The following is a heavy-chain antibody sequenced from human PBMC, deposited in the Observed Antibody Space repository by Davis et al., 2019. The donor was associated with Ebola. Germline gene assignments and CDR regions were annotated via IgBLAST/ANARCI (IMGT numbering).Heavy chain of an antibody. J-gene: IGHJ5*02. CDR2: ISYDGSNK. CDR3: AKEGRYESWFDP. V-gene: IGHV3-30*18. CDR1: GFTFSSYG. Sequence: GESLKISCAASGFTFSSYGMHGVRQAPVKGLEWVAVISYDGSNKYYADSVKGRFTISRDNSKNTLYLQMNSLRAEDTAVYYCAKEGRYESWFDPWGQGTLVTVSS. D-gene: IGHD3-16*01.